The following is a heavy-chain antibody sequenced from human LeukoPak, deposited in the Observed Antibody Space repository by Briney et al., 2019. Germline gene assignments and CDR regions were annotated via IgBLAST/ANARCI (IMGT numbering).Heavy chain of an antibody. CDR3: ARDSGTTGEVKFDP. V-gene: IGHV3-15*01. D-gene: IGHD3-10*01. Sequence: GGSLRLSCAASGFTFSNAWMSWVCQAPGKGLEWVGRIKSKTDGGTTDYAAPVKGRFTISRDDSKNTLYLQMNSLKTEDTAVYYCARDSGTTGEVKFDPWGQGTLVTVSS. J-gene: IGHJ5*02. CDR2: IKSKTDGGTT. CDR1: GFTFSNAW.